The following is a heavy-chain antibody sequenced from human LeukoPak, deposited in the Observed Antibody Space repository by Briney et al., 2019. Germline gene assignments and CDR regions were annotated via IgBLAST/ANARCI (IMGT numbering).Heavy chain of an antibody. CDR2: ISYDGSNK. Sequence: GRSLRLSCAASGFTFSGYGMHWVRQAPGKGLEWVAVISYDGSNKYYADSVKGRFTISRDNSKNTLYLQMNSLRAEDTAVYYCAKDVWEYSYGSGYYGMDVWGQGTTVTVSS. J-gene: IGHJ6*02. V-gene: IGHV3-30*18. CDR3: AKDVWEYSYGSGYYGMDV. D-gene: IGHD5-18*01. CDR1: GFTFSGYG.